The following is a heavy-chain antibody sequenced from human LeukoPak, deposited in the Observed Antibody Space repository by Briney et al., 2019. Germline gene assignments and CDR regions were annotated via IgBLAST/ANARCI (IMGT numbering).Heavy chain of an antibody. J-gene: IGHJ5*02. CDR3: ARGGLAGSKWSWFDP. D-gene: IGHD6-19*01. CDR1: GGSFSGYY. V-gene: IGHV4-34*01. Sequence: SGTLSLTCAVYGGSFSGYYWSWIRQPPGKGLEWIGEINHSGSTNYNPSLKSRVTISVDTSKNQFSLRLTSVTAADTAVYFCARGGLAGSKWSWFDPWGQGTLVNVSS. CDR2: INHSGST.